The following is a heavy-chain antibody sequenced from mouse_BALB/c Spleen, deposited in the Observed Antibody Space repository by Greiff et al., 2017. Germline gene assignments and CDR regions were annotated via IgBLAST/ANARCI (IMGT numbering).Heavy chain of an antibody. D-gene: IGHD3-3*01. CDR1: GFNIKDTY. CDR3: ARGGLPYAMDY. J-gene: IGHJ4*01. Sequence: VHVKQSGAELVKPGASVKLSCTASGFNIKDTYMHWVKQRPEQGLEWIGRIDPANGNTKYDPKFQGKATITADTSSNTAYLQLSSLTSEDTAVYYCARGGLPYAMDYWGQGTSVTVSS. V-gene: IGHV14-3*02. CDR2: IDPANGNT.